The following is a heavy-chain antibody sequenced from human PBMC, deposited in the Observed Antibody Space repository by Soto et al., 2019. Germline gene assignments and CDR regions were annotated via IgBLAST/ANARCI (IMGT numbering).Heavy chain of an antibody. CDR3: AIVRVVDSPLDH. J-gene: IGHJ4*02. Sequence: QVQLVESGGGVVQPGRSLRLSCAGSGFTFTNNGMHWVRQAPGKGLEWVAFISYDESEIFYADSVKGRFTISRDTSRSTLVLHMNSPGSEDTAVYYCAIVRVVDSPLDHWGKGTLVTVSS. CDR1: GFTFTNNG. CDR2: ISYDESEI. D-gene: IGHD2-15*01. V-gene: IGHV3-30*03.